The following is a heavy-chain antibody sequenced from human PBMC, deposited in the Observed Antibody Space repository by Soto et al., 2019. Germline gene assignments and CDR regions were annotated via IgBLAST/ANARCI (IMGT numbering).Heavy chain of an antibody. Sequence: EGQLVESGGGLVKPGGSLRLSCAASGFIFTDAYMNWVRQAPGKGLAWVGRIKRTSAGGTTEDAAPVKGRFIISRDDSKNMLYLQMDSLKIDDTAVYYCATGWSSRDYWGQGALVIVSS. D-gene: IGHD6-19*01. CDR3: ATGWSSRDY. J-gene: IGHJ4*02. CDR2: IKRTSAGGTT. CDR1: GFIFTDAY. V-gene: IGHV3-15*07.